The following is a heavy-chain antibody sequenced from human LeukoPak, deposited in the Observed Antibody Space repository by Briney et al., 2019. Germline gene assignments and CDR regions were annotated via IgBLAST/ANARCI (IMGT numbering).Heavy chain of an antibody. CDR3: AREGTTFLLD. J-gene: IGHJ4*02. D-gene: IGHD4-11*01. Sequence: GRSLRLSCAASGFTFSSFGMHWVRQAPGKGLEWVAIISYDGSNKYHADSVKGRFTIPRDNSKNTLYLQMNSLSPEDTAFYFCAREGTTFLLDWGQGTLVTVSS. V-gene: IGHV3-30*01. CDR1: GFTFSSFG. CDR2: ISYDGSNK.